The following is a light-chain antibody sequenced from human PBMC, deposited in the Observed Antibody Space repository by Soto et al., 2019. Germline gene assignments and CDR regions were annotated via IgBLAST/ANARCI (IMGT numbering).Light chain of an antibody. CDR1: HNDVGHENF. J-gene: IGLJ1*01. CDR2: DVT. V-gene: IGLV2-14*03. CDR3: CSYRSDIPRFCV. Sequence: QSVLAQPASVSGSPGQSITISCTGTHNDVGHENFVSWYQQHPDKVPKLIIYDVTRRASGVSSRFSASKSGNTAYLAISGLQADDEADYYCCSYRSDIPRFCVFGTGTKVTVL.